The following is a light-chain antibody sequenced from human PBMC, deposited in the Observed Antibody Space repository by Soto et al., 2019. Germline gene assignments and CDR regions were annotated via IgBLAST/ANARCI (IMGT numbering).Light chain of an antibody. CDR1: SSDVGKYNF. Sequence: QSALTQPASVSGSPGQSITISCTGTSSDVGKYNFVSWYQQDPGRAPKVVIYEVSNRPLGVSTRFAGSKSGNTASLTISGLQAEDEAEYYCCSYTGDTTVVFGTGTKVTV. CDR2: EVS. V-gene: IGLV2-14*01. J-gene: IGLJ1*01. CDR3: CSYTGDTTVV.